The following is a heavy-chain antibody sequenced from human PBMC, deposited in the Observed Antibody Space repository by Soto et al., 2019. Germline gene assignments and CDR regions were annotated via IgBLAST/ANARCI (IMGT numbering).Heavy chain of an antibody. Sequence: SETLSLTCAVYGGSFSGYYWSWIRQPPGKGLEWIGEINHSGSTNYNPSLKSRVTISVDTSKNQFSLKLSSVTAADTAVYYCARGVKYSSSLGHFARGRGYYYYMDVWGKGTTVTVSS. J-gene: IGHJ6*03. D-gene: IGHD6-6*01. CDR2: INHSGST. CDR3: ARGVKYSSSLGHFARGRGYYYYMDV. CDR1: GGSFSGYY. V-gene: IGHV4-34*01.